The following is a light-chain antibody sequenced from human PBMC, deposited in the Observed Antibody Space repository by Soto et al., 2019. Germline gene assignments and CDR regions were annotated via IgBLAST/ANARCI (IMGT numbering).Light chain of an antibody. CDR1: SSNIGAGYD. J-gene: IGLJ1*01. CDR2: GNS. CDR3: QSYESSLSGYV. V-gene: IGLV1-40*01. Sequence: SALTRPPSLSGSPGQRVTISCTGSSSNIGAGYDVHWYQQLPGTAPKLLIYGNSNRPSGVPDRFSGSKSGTSASLAITGLQAQDEADYYCQSYESSLSGYVFGTGSKVT.